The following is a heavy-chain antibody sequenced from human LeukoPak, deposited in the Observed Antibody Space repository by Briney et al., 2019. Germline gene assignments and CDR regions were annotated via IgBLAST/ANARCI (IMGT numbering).Heavy chain of an antibody. D-gene: IGHD4-23*01. CDR2: IYYSGST. J-gene: IGHJ4*02. CDR1: GGSISSSSYY. V-gene: IGHV4-39*07. CDR3: ARKIATVGEYYFDY. Sequence: SETLSLTRTVSGGSISSSSYYWGWIRQPPGKGLEWIGRIYYSGSTYYNPSLKSRVTISVDTSKNQFSLKLSSVTAADTAVYYCARKIATVGEYYFDYWGQGTLVTVSS.